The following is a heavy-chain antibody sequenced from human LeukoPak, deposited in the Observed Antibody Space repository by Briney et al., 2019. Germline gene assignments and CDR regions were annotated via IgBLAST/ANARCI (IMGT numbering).Heavy chain of an antibody. V-gene: IGHV1-2*06. CDR2: INHNTGVS. D-gene: IGHD2-2*01. Sequence: ASVKVSCKASGYPFTGYYLHWVRQAPAQGLEWVGRINHNTGVSDYAQKFQGRVTMTRDTSINTAYMELNRLRSDDTAVFYCAREVGYSTSWYGRFDPWGQGTLVTVSS. CDR1: GYPFTGYY. CDR3: AREVGYSTSWYGRFDP. J-gene: IGHJ5*02.